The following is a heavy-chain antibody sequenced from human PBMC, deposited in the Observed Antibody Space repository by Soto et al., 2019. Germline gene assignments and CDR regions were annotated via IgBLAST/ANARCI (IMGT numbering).Heavy chain of an antibody. D-gene: IGHD6-13*01. Sequence: LSLTCTVSGGSISSSSYYWAWIRQPPGKGLEWIGSIYYSGSTYYYPSLKSRVTISVDTSKNQFSLILSSVTAADTAVYYCARYLAAAGTNPFDYWGQGTLVTVSS. CDR3: ARYLAAAGTNPFDY. CDR2: IYYSGST. CDR1: GGSISSSSYY. J-gene: IGHJ4*02. V-gene: IGHV4-39*01.